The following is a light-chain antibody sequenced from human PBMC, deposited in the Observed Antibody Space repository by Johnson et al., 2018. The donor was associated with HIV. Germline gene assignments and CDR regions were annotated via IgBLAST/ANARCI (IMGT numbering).Light chain of an antibody. V-gene: IGLV1-51*02. CDR1: SSNIGNNY. CDR3: GTWDTSLSAGYV. CDR2: ENN. J-gene: IGLJ1*01. Sequence: QSVLTQPPSVSAAPGQKVTISCSGSSSNIGNNYVSWYQQLPGTAPNLLIYENNKRPSGIPDRFSGSKSGTPATLGITGLQTGDEADYFCGTWDTSLSAGYVFGTGTKVTVL.